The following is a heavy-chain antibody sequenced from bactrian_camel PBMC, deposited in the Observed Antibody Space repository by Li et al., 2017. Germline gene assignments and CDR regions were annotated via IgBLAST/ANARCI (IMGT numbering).Heavy chain of an antibody. J-gene: IGHJ4*01. CDR3: GAARSAGYCSAWTDFTY. D-gene: IGHD3*01. Sequence: HVQLVESGGGLVQPGGSLRLSCTGSGYTYSRYCMGWFRQAPGREREEIAHITSVGITTYADSVKGRFTISKDNDRKTLYLQMNSLISDDTAMYYCGAARSAGYCSAWTDFTYRGQGTQVTVS. CDR1: GYTYSRYC. V-gene: IGHV3S53*01. CDR2: ITSVGIT.